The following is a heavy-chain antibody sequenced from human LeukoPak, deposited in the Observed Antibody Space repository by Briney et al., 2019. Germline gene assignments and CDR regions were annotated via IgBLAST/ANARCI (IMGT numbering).Heavy chain of an antibody. J-gene: IGHJ6*03. D-gene: IGHD3-9*01. CDR3: ARESISYYYYYMDV. CDR2: INPNSGGT. V-gene: IGHV1-2*02. CDR1: GYTFTGYY. Sequence: ASVKVSCKASGYTFTGYYMHWVRQAPGQGLEWMGWINPNSGGTNYAQKFQGRATMTRDTSISTAYMELSRLRSDDTAVYYCARESISYYYYYMDVWGKGTTVTVSS.